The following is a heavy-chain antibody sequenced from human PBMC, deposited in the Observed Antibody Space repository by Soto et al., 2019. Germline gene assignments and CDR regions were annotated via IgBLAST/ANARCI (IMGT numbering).Heavy chain of an antibody. Sequence: QVQLQQWGAGLLKPSETLSLTCAVSGGSFSGYYWSWIRQPPGKGLEWIGEINQSGSTNYNPSLKGRVPIAVDTSKNQFSPKLSSVTAADTAGYYCSGTYSSRLSPFDYWGQGTLVTVSS. CDR1: GGSFSGYY. V-gene: IGHV4-34*01. J-gene: IGHJ4*02. CDR3: SGTYSSRLSPFDY. CDR2: INQSGST. D-gene: IGHD6-13*01.